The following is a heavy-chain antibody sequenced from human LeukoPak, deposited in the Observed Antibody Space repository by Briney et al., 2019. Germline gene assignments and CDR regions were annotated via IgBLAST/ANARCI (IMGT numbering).Heavy chain of an antibody. V-gene: IGHV3-64D*06. Sequence: GSLRLFCSASGFTFSRYAMHWVRQAPGKGLEYLSAISSNGGSTYYADSVKGRFTISRDNSKNTLYLQMSSLRAEDTAVYYCVKRRGYSSSWYDYWGQGTLVTVSS. CDR3: VKRRGYSSSWYDY. D-gene: IGHD6-13*01. J-gene: IGHJ4*02. CDR1: GFTFSRYA. CDR2: ISSNGGST.